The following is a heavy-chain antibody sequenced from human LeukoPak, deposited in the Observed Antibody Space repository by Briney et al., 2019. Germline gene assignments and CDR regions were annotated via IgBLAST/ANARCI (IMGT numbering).Heavy chain of an antibody. CDR1: GFTFTTYW. J-gene: IGHJ6*02. D-gene: IGHD5-18*01. V-gene: IGHV3-74*01. CDR2: INSDGSIT. CDR3: ARDAVDTANAV. Sequence: GGSLRLSCAASGFTFTTYWMHWVRQAPGKGLVWVSHINSDGSITSYADSVKGRFTISRDNAKNTLYLQMNSLRAEDTAAYYCARDAVDTANAVWGQGTTVTVSS.